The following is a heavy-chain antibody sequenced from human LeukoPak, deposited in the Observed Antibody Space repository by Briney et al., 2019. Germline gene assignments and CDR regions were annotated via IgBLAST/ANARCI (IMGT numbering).Heavy chain of an antibody. Sequence: SETLSLTCTVSGGSISSYYWSWIRQPPGKGLEWIGYIYTSGSTNYNPSLKSRVTISVDTSKNQFSLKLSSVTAADTAVYYCARGRRGYSTFGNWFDPWGQGTLVTVSS. V-gene: IGHV4-4*09. CDR1: GGSISSYY. CDR3: ARGRRGYSTFGNWFDP. D-gene: IGHD5-18*01. J-gene: IGHJ5*02. CDR2: IYTSGST.